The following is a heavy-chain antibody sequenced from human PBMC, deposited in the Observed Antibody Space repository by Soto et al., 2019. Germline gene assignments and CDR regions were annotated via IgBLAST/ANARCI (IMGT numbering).Heavy chain of an antibody. J-gene: IGHJ4*02. CDR1: GFIFSSHW. CDR3: ARDRPDISNPTDHPMFDY. V-gene: IGHV3-74*01. D-gene: IGHD6-6*01. CDR2: INSDGSST. Sequence: EVQLEESGGGLVQPGGSLRLSCEASGFIFSSHWMHWARQSAEKGLVWVSRINSDGSSTAYADSVKGRFTISRDNAKNTLYLQMNSLRVEDTAVYYCARDRPDISNPTDHPMFDYWGQGTQVTVSS.